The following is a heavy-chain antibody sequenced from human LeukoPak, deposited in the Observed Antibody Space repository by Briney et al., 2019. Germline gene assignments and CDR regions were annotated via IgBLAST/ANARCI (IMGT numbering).Heavy chain of an antibody. Sequence: SSETLSLTCTVSGGSISSYYWSWIRQPPGKGLEWIGSIYYSGSTYYNPSLKSRVTISVDTSKNQFSLKLSSVTAADTAVYYCARVQGYYDSTGYFDLWGRGTLVTVSS. J-gene: IGHJ2*01. D-gene: IGHD3-22*01. CDR2: IYYSGST. CDR3: ARVQGYYDSTGYFDL. V-gene: IGHV4-59*12. CDR1: GGSISSYY.